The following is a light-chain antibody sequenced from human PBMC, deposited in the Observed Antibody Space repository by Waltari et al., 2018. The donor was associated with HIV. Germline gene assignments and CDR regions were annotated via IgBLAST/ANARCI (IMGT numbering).Light chain of an antibody. J-gene: IGKJ1*01. Sequence: IVMTQSPATLSVSPGERVTLSCRASQNVTIFLAWYQQKHGQAPRLRLYVASTRATGIPASFSGSGSGTDFTLTISSLQSEDCAVYYCQYFGTFGQGTKVEIK. V-gene: IGKV3-15*01. CDR2: VAS. CDR3: QYFGT. CDR1: QNVTIF.